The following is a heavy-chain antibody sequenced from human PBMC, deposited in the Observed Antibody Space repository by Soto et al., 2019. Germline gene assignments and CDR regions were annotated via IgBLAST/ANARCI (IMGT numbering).Heavy chain of an antibody. D-gene: IGHD2-8*02. CDR1: GFTCSSYD. Sequence: GGSLRLSCAASGFTCSSYDMSWVRQAPGKGLEWVSTILVGGSTHYPDSVKGRFTISRDNSKNTVFLQMNSLTAGDTAVYYCAKATATGGGAFDICGQGTMVTVSS. J-gene: IGHJ3*02. V-gene: IGHV3-23*01. CDR3: AKATATGGGAFDI. CDR2: ILVGGST.